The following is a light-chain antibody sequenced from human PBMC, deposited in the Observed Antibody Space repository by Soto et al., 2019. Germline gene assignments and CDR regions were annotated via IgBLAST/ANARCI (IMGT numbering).Light chain of an antibody. CDR3: MQALQTPRT. CDR1: QSLLHSNGYNY. V-gene: IGKV2-28*01. J-gene: IGKJ1*01. CDR2: LGS. Sequence: DIVMTQSPLSLPAIPGEPASISCRSSQSLLHSNGYNYLDWYLQKPGQSPQLLIYLGSNRASGVPVRFSGSGSGTDFTLKISRVEAEDVGVYYCMQALQTPRTFGQGTKVEIK.